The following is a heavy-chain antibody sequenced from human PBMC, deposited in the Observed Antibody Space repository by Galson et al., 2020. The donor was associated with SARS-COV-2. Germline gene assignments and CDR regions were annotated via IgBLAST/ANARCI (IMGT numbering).Heavy chain of an antibody. J-gene: IGHJ6*02. CDR3: AKGLTIFGVTNYYYYGMDV. D-gene: IGHD3-3*01. CDR1: GFTFSSYA. V-gene: IGHV3-23*01. CDR2: ISGSGGST. Sequence: GGSLRLSCAASGFTFSSYAMSWVRQAPGKGLEWVSSISGSGGSTYYADSVKGRFTISRDNSKNTLYLQMNSLRVEDTAVYYCAKGLTIFGVTNYYYYGMDVWGQGTTVTVSS.